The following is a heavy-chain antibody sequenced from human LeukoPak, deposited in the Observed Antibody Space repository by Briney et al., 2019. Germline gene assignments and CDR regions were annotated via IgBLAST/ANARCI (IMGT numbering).Heavy chain of an antibody. D-gene: IGHD5-18*01. V-gene: IGHV3-74*01. CDR3: VRHNYGYDY. CDR2: ILNDGGST. Sequence: GGSLRLSCAASGFTFNRYWMHWVRQAPGEGPVWVAHILNDGGSTSYADSVKGRFSISRDNAKNTLSLQMNSLRAEDTAVYYCVRHNYGYDYWGQGTPVTVSS. CDR1: GFTFNRYW. J-gene: IGHJ4*02.